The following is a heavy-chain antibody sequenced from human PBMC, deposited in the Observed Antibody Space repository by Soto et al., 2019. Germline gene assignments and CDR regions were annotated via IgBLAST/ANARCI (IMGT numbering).Heavy chain of an antibody. CDR2: IYYSGST. Sequence: SETLSLTCTVSGGSISSSSYYWGWIRQPPGKGLEWIGSIYYSGSTYYNPSLKSRVTISVDTSKNQFSLKLSSVTAADTAVYYCARHEAGWKQQLSGWFDPWGQGTLVTVSS. V-gene: IGHV4-39*01. CDR1: GGSISSSSYY. D-gene: IGHD6-13*01. CDR3: ARHEAGWKQQLSGWFDP. J-gene: IGHJ5*02.